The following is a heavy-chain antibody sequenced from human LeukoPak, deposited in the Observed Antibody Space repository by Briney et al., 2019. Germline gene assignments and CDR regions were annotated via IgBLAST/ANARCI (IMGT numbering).Heavy chain of an antibody. J-gene: IGHJ4*02. CDR2: INHSGST. CDR1: GGSFSGYY. V-gene: IGHV4-34*01. Sequence: SETLSLTCAVYGGSFSGYYWSWIRQPPGKGLEWIGEINHSGSTNYNPSLKSRVTISVDTSKNQFSLKLSSVTAADTAVYYCARLPLQWLVRRYFDYWGQGTLVTVSS. D-gene: IGHD6-19*01. CDR3: ARLPLQWLVRRYFDY.